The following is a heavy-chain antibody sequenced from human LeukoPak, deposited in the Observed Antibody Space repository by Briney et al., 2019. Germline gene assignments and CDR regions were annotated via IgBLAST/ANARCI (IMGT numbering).Heavy chain of an antibody. CDR3: ARDRRPIVVPAAMDV. CDR1: GFTFSSYS. D-gene: IGHD2-2*01. CDR2: ISSSSSYI. J-gene: IGHJ6*02. Sequence: PGGSLRLSCAASGFTFSSYSMNWVRQAPGKGLEWVSSISSSSSYIYYADSVKGRFTISRDNAKNSLYLQMNSLRAEDTAVYYCARDRRPIVVPAAMDVWGQGTTVTVSS. V-gene: IGHV3-21*01.